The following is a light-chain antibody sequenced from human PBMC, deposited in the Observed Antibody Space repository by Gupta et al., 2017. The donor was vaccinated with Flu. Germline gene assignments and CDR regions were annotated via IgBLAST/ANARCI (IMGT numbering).Light chain of an antibody. J-gene: IGKJ3*01. Sequence: QSPSTLSASVGDRVTSTCRASQSISSWLAWDQQKPGKAPKLLIYKASSLESGVRSRFSGSGSGTEFTLTSSSLQTDDFATYYCQQYNSYLFGHGTKVDIK. CDR1: QSISSW. V-gene: IGKV1-5*03. CDR3: QQYNSYL. CDR2: KAS.